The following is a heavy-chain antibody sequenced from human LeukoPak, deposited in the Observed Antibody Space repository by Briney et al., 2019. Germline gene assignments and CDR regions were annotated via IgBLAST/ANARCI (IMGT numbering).Heavy chain of an antibody. V-gene: IGHV4-4*07. Sequence: GSLRLSCAASGFIFSGSAMHWVRQASGKGLEWIGRIYTSGTTNYNPSLKSRVSLSVDTSKNQFSLNLSSLTAADTAVYFCARERNLAAAGYLFDSWGQGTLVIVSS. CDR3: ARERNLAAAGYLFDS. CDR1: GFIFSGSA. D-gene: IGHD6-13*01. J-gene: IGHJ4*02. CDR2: IYTSGTT.